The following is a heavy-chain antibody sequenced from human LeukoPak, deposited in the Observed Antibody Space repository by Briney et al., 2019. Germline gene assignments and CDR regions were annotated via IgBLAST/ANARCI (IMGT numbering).Heavy chain of an antibody. CDR1: GFSFTSHW. Sequence: GGSLRLSCAASGFSFTSHWMHWVRQAPGKGLVWVSRISSDGRSTSYADSVKGRFTMSRDNAKNTLYLQMNRLRAEDTAVYYCVRVGSGTTRDYWGQGTLATVSS. CDR3: VRVGSGTTRDY. D-gene: IGHD1-14*01. CDR2: ISSDGRST. J-gene: IGHJ4*02. V-gene: IGHV3-74*01.